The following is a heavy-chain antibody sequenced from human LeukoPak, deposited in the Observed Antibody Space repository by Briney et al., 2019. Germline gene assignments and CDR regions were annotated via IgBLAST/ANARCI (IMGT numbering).Heavy chain of an antibody. V-gene: IGHV3-74*01. D-gene: IGHD1-26*01. CDR2: INSDGSST. CDR1: GFTFSSYW. Sequence: GGSLRLSCAASGFTFSSYWMYWVRKPPGKGLVWVSRINSDGSSTRYADSAKGRFTISRDNAKNTLYLQMNSLRAEDTAVYYCARGPLVGSTGNAFDIWGQGTMVTVSS. CDR3: ARGPLVGSTGNAFDI. J-gene: IGHJ3*02.